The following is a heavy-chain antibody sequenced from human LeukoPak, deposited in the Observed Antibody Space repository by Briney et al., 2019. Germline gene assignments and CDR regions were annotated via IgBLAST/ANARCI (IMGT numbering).Heavy chain of an antibody. CDR1: GYTFTSYW. Sequence: GESLKISCKASGYTFTSYWIGWVRQMPGQGPEWMGIIYPGDSNTRYSPSFQGQVTISADKSISTAYLQWSSLKASDTAMYYCARGGYCSSSSCSPDAEYFQHWGQGTLVTVSS. J-gene: IGHJ1*01. CDR3: ARGGYCSSSSCSPDAEYFQH. CDR2: IYPGDSNT. D-gene: IGHD2-15*01. V-gene: IGHV5-51*01.